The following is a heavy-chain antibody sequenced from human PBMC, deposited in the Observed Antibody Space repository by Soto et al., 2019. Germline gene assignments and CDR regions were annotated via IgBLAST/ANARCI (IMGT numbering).Heavy chain of an antibody. D-gene: IGHD1-26*01. Sequence: SETLSLTCAVHGGSFSGYYWDWIRQPPGKGLEWIGEVNHGGTSNYNPSLKSRAIISVDTSKNQFSSKLTSVTAEDTAVYYCATIAEIGGPIDYWGQGILDTVSS. CDR1: GGSFSGYY. CDR3: ATIAEIGGPIDY. CDR2: VNHGGTS. V-gene: IGHV4-34*01. J-gene: IGHJ4*02.